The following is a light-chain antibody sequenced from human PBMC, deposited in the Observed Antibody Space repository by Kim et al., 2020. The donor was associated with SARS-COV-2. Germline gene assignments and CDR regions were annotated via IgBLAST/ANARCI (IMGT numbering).Light chain of an antibody. CDR3: MQALQTPCT. V-gene: IGKV2-28*01. CDR1: QSLLHSNGYNY. Sequence: IVMTQSPLSLPVTPGEPASISCRSSQSLLHSNGYNYLDWYLQKPGQSPQLLIYLGSNRASGVPDRFSGSGSGTDFTLKISRVEAGDVGVYYCMQALQTPCTFGQGTRLE. J-gene: IGKJ5*01. CDR2: LGS.